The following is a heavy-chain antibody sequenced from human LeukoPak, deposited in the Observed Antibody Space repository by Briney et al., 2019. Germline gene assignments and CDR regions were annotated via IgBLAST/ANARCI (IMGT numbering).Heavy chain of an antibody. J-gene: IGHJ4*02. D-gene: IGHD1-26*01. CDR1: GFILSTHG. V-gene: IGHV3-33*01. CDR2: MWYDGGRE. CDR3: ARDLSFGSLDF. Sequence: PGGSLRLSCAASGFILSTHGMHWVRQAPGKGLGWVAGMWYDGGREDYADSVKGRFTISRDMSKNTLNLQMNSLRVEDTAMFYCARDLSFGSLDFRGQGTLVTVSS.